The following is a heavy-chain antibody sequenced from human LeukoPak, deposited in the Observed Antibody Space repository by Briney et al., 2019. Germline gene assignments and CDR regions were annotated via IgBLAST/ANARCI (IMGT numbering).Heavy chain of an antibody. V-gene: IGHV4-59*01. CDR1: GGSISSYY. CDR3: ASRGIAGGFLDY. D-gene: IGHD6-13*01. J-gene: IGHJ4*02. Sequence: PSETLSLTCTVSGGSISSYYWSWIRKPPGKGLEWIGYIYYSGSTNYNPSLKSRVTISVDTSKNQFSLKLSSVTAADTAVYYCASRGIAGGFLDYWGQGTLVTVSS. CDR2: IYYSGST.